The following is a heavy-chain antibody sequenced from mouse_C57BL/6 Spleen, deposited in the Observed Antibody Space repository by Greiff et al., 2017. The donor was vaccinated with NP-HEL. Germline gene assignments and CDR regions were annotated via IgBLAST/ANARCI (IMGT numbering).Heavy chain of an antibody. V-gene: IGHV1-55*01. CDR3: ARGDYDSWFAY. Sequence: QVQLQQSGAELVKPGASVKRSCKASGYTFTSYWITWVKQRPGQGLEWIGDIYPGSGSTNYNEKFKSKATLTVDTSSSTAYMQLSSLTSEDSAVYYCARGDYDSWFAYWGQGTLVTVSA. CDR1: GYTFTSYW. CDR2: IYPGSGST. J-gene: IGHJ3*01. D-gene: IGHD2-4*01.